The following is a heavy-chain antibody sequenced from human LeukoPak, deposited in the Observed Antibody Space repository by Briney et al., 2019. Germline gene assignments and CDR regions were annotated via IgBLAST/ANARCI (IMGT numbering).Heavy chain of an antibody. D-gene: IGHD6-19*01. CDR3: VRDPKSAVAADWFDP. J-gene: IGHJ5*02. V-gene: IGHV4-4*07. CDR1: GGSISSYY. CDR2: IYTSGST. Sequence: SETLSLTCTVSGGSISSYYWSWIRQPAGKGLEWIGRIYTSGSTNYNPSLKSRVTMSVDTSNQFSLRLDSMTAADTAVYYCVRDPKSAVAADWFDPWGQGTLVTVSS.